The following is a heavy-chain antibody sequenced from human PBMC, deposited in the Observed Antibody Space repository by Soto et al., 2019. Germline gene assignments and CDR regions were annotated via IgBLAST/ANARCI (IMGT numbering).Heavy chain of an antibody. CDR2: IFPIVGST. Sequence: QVQLAQSGAEVKKSGSSVKVSCKASGDTFRNYAFGWVRQAPGQGLEWMGNIFPIVGSTNYAQQFRDRPTISADDSASVAYRDLGSLRSDDTAVYYCTTEGVAAMATGGAAGFWGQGTLVNV. CDR1: GDTFRNYA. J-gene: IGHJ4*02. D-gene: IGHD2-8*02. CDR3: TTEGVAAMATGGAAGF. V-gene: IGHV1-69*18.